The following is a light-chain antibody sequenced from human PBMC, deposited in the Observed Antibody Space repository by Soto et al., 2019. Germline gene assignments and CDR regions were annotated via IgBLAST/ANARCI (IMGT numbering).Light chain of an antibody. CDR3: QQRSNWPLT. Sequence: ENVLTQSPATLSLSPGERATLSCRASQSIRNYLAWYQQKPGQSPRLLIYDASNRATDVPARFSGSGSGTDFTLSISSLEPEDFAVYFCQQRSNWPLTFGPGTKVDIK. CDR1: QSIRNY. V-gene: IGKV3-11*01. J-gene: IGKJ3*01. CDR2: DAS.